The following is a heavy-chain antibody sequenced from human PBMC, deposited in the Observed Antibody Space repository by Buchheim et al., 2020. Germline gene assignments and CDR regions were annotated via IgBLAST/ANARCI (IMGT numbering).Heavy chain of an antibody. CDR1: GGSISSYY. J-gene: IGHJ6*02. D-gene: IGHD4-23*01. CDR3: ARELRWSGHYYGMDV. V-gene: IGHV4-59*01. Sequence: QVQLQESGPGLVKPSETLSLTCTVSGGSISSYYWSWIRQPPGKGLEWIGYIYYSGSTNYNPSLKSRVTISVDTSKNQFSLKLSSVTAADTAMYYCARELRWSGHYYGMDVWGQGTT. CDR2: IYYSGST.